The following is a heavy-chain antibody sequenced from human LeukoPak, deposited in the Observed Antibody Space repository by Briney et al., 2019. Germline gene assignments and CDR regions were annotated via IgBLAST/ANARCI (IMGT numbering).Heavy chain of an antibody. J-gene: IGHJ4*02. CDR2: IKHDGSEK. D-gene: IGHD2-15*01. CDR3: ARDLRGNIVVIVAADLSLDY. Sequence: PGRSLRLSCAASGFTFSSYVMHWVRQAPGKGLEWVANIKHDGSEKYSVASVKGRFTISRDNAKNSVYLQMNTLRAEDTAVYYCARDLRGNIVVIVAADLSLDYWGQGTLVTVAS. V-gene: IGHV3-7*01. CDR1: GFTFSSYV.